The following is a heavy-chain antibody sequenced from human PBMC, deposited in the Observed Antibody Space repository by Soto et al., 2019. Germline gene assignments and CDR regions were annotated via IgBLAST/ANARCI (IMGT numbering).Heavy chain of an antibody. Sequence: QLQLQESGPGLVKPSETLSLTCTVSGGSISSSSYYWGWIRQPPGKGLEWIGSIYYSGSTYYNPSLKSRVTISVDTSKNQFSLKLSSVTAADTAVYYCASPYSGYDWACYWGQGTLVTVSS. CDR3: ASPYSGYDWACY. D-gene: IGHD5-12*01. V-gene: IGHV4-39*01. J-gene: IGHJ4*02. CDR2: IYYSGST. CDR1: GGSISSSSYY.